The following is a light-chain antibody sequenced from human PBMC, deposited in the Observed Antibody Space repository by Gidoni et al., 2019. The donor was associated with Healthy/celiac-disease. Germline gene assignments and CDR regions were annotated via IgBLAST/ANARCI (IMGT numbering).Light chain of an antibody. Sequence: EIVLTQSPGTPFLSPGERATLSCRASQSVSSSYLAWYQQKPGQAPRLLIHGASSRATGIPDRFSGSGSGTDFTLTISRLEPEDFAVYYCQQYGSSPLITFGQGTRLEIK. J-gene: IGKJ5*01. CDR3: QQYGSSPLIT. V-gene: IGKV3-20*01. CDR2: GAS. CDR1: QSVSSSY.